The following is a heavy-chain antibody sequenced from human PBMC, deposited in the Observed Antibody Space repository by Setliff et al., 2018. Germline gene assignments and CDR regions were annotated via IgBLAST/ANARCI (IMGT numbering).Heavy chain of an antibody. CDR2: INHSGRT. J-gene: IGHJ4*02. Sequence: LSCVASGCTFSRYWMTWVRQPPGKGLEWIGEINHSGRTNYNPSLKSRVTISVDTSKNQFSLKLSSVTAADTAVYYCARDRGSGSYFLRYFDYWGQGTLVTVSS. D-gene: IGHD1-26*01. V-gene: IGHV4-34*01. CDR3: ARDRGSGSYFLRYFDY. CDR1: GCTFSRYW.